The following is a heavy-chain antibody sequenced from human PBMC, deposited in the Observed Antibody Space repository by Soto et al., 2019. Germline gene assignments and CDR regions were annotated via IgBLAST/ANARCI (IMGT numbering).Heavy chain of an antibody. D-gene: IGHD5-12*01. CDR1: GGSVSSGSYY. Sequence: QVQLQESGPGLVKPSETLSLTCTGSGGSVSSGSYYWRWIRNPTEKGLEWSGYVYYRGNNNYNNYFKSRVTISVDTSKSQFDLKLRPVPAAAKAVYYCARDALVAGYKAYYDYYGLAVWGQGTTVTGS. V-gene: IGHV4-61*01. CDR2: VYYRGNN. J-gene: IGHJ6*02. CDR3: ARDALVAGYKAYYDYYGLAV.